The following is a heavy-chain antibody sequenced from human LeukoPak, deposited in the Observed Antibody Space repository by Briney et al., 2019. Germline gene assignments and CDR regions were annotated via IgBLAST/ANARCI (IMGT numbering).Heavy chain of an antibody. CDR2: VYYSGTT. CDR3: AREDPQTRVPEGMDV. V-gene: IGHV4-59*01. D-gene: IGHD4/OR15-4a*01. Sequence: SETLSLTCTVSGGSISYYYWSWIRQSPGKGLEWIGYVYYSGTTNYNPSLKSRVTISVDTSKNQFTLQLRSVTAADTAVYYCAREDPQTRVPEGMDVWGQGTTVTVSS. J-gene: IGHJ6*02. CDR1: GGSISYYY.